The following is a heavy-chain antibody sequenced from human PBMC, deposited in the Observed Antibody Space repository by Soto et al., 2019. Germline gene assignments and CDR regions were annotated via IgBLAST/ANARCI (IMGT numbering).Heavy chain of an antibody. Sequence: AETLSLTCTVSGGSISSYYWSWIRQPPGKGLEWIGYIYYSGSTNYNPSLKSRVTISVDTSKNQFSLKLSSVTAADTAVYYCARYRGTYGDLFDYWGQGTLVTVSS. J-gene: IGHJ4*02. CDR2: IYYSGST. V-gene: IGHV4-59*08. D-gene: IGHD4-17*01. CDR3: ARYRGTYGDLFDY. CDR1: GGSISSYY.